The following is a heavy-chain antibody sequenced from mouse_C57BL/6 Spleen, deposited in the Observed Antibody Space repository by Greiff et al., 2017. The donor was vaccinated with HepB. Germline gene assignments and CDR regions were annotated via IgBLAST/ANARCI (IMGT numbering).Heavy chain of an antibody. Sequence: QVQLQQPGAELVKPGASVKMSCKASGYTFTSYWITWVKQRPGQGLEWIGDIYPGSGSTNYNEKFKSKATLTVDTSSSTAYMQLSSLTSEDSAVYYCARSGGYYGSRNYWGQGTTLTVSS. J-gene: IGHJ2*01. CDR1: GYTFTSYW. V-gene: IGHV1-55*01. CDR3: ARSGGYYGSRNY. D-gene: IGHD1-1*01. CDR2: IYPGSGST.